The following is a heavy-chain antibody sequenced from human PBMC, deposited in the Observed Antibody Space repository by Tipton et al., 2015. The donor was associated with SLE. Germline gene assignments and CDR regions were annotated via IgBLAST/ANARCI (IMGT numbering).Heavy chain of an antibody. J-gene: IGHJ2*01. D-gene: IGHD2-15*01. V-gene: IGHV4-59*01. CDR2: IHYRGST. CDR1: GGSISGYY. Sequence: TLSLTCTVSGGSISGYYWSWVRQPPGQGLEWIGYIHYRGSTNYNPSLKSRVTISLDTSENQFSLKLSSVTAADTAVYYCARDRYCGAGSCFDWYFDLWGRGTLVTVSS. CDR3: ARDRYCGAGSCFDWYFDL.